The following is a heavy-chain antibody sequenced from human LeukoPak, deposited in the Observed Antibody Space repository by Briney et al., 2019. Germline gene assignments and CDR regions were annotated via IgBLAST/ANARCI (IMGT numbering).Heavy chain of an antibody. CDR1: GYTFTGYY. Sequence: ASVKVSCKASGYTFTGYYMHWVRQAPGQGLEWMGWINPNSGGTNYAQKFQGRVTMTRDTSISTAYMELSRLRSDDTAVYYCARYNNVLLWFGESNWFDPWGQGTLVTVSS. D-gene: IGHD3-10*01. CDR2: INPNSGGT. V-gene: IGHV1-2*02. CDR3: ARYNNVLLWFGESNWFDP. J-gene: IGHJ5*02.